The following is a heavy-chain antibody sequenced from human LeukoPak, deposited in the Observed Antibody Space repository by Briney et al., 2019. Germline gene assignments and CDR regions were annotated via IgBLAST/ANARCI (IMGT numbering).Heavy chain of an antibody. CDR2: IYYSGST. CDR3: ARLMFYYDSSGYYYVDYFDY. Sequence: PSETLSLTRTVSGGSISSSSYYWGWIRQPPGKGLEWIGSIYYSGSTYYNPSLKSRVTISVDTSKNQFSLKLSSVTAADTAVYYCARLMFYYDSSGYYYVDYFDYWGQGTLVTVSS. V-gene: IGHV4-39*01. D-gene: IGHD3-22*01. J-gene: IGHJ4*02. CDR1: GGSISSSSYY.